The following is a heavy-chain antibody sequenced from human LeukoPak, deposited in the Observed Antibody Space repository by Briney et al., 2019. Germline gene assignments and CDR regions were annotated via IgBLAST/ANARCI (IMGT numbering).Heavy chain of an antibody. D-gene: IGHD3-9*01. CDR1: GYTFTSYY. CDR3: ARDRGLRYFDWLSRIGDYYGMDV. CDR2: INPSGGST. J-gene: IGHJ6*02. V-gene: IGHV1-46*01. Sequence: ASVKVSCKASGYTFTSYYMHWVRQAPGQGLEWMGIINPSGGSTSYAQKFQGRVTMTRDTSTSTVYMELSSLRSEDTAVYHCARDRGLRYFDWLSRIGDYYGMDVWGQGTTVTVS.